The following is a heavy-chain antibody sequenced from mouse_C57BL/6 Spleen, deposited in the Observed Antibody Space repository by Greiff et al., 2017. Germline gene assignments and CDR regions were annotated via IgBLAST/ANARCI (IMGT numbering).Heavy chain of an antibody. CDR2: INPNYGTT. CDR3: ASEDTVVAGY. V-gene: IGHV1-39*01. D-gene: IGHD1-1*01. CDR1: GYSFTDYN. J-gene: IGHJ2*01. Sequence: EVQLKESGPELVKPGASVKISCKASGYSFTDYNMHWVKQSNGKSLEWIGVINPNYGTTLYNQKFKGKATLTVDQSSSTAYMQLNSLTSEDSAVYDCASEDTVVAGYCGQGTTLTVSS.